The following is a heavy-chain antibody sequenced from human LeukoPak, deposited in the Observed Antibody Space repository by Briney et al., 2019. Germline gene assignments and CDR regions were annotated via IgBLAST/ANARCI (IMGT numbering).Heavy chain of an antibody. Sequence: GGSLRLSCAASGFTFSSDAMSWVRQAPEKGLEWVSTISGSGGGTYYADSVKGRFTISRDDSKNTLYLQMNSLRAEDTAVYYCAKGLRRYRNNYFDYWGQGTLVTVSS. CDR2: ISGSGGGT. V-gene: IGHV3-23*01. CDR1: GFTFSSDA. J-gene: IGHJ4*02. CDR3: AKGLRRYRNNYFDY. D-gene: IGHD1-1*01.